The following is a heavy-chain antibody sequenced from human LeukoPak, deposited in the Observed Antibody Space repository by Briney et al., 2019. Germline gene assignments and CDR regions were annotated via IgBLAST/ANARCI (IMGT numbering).Heavy chain of an antibody. D-gene: IGHD3-9*01. CDR3: ARGTYDRGAPGTDYFDY. CDR2: IQQDGSEK. J-gene: IGHJ4*02. CDR1: GFTFSSYW. Sequence: SGGSLSLSCAASGFTFSSYWMSWVRRAPGKGLEWVANIQQDGSEKYYVHSVKGRFTISRDNAMNSLYLQMNSLRAEDTAVYYCARGTYDRGAPGTDYFDYWGQGTLVTVSS. V-gene: IGHV3-7*01.